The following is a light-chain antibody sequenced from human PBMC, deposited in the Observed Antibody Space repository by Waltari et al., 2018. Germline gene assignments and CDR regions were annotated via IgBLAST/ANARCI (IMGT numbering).Light chain of an antibody. V-gene: IGLV2-23*02. CDR3: CSYAGTPTYVV. CDR1: TSDVGSYDL. J-gene: IGLJ3*02. CDR2: EVY. Sequence: QSALTQPASVSGSPGQSITIPCTGTTSDVGSYDLVSWYQHHPCKAPKLIIFEVYRRPSGVSHRFSGSKSGNTASLTISGLQAEDEADYYCCSYAGTPTYVVFGGGTKLTVL.